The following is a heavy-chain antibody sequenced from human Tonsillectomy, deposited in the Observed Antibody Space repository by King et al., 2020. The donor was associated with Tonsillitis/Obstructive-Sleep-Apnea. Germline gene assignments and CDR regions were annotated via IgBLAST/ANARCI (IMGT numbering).Heavy chain of an antibody. V-gene: IGHV3-48*03. CDR2: ISSSGITK. CDR1: GFTFSTHE. D-gene: IGHD2-21*02. J-gene: IGHJ4*02. Sequence: VQLVESGGGLVQPGGSLRLSCAASGFTFSTHEMNWVRQAPGKGLEWVSYISSSGITKYYADSVRGRFTISRDNAKNSVYLQMNSLRAEDTALYYCARRNMVTDDLDHWGQGTVVTVSS. CDR3: ARRNMVTDDLDH.